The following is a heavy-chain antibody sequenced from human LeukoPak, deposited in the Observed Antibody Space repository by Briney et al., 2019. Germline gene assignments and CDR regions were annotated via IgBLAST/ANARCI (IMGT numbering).Heavy chain of an antibody. Sequence: PGGSLRLSCKVSGFTVSSNYMSWVRQAPGKGLEWVSIIHSVGDTFYADSVKGRFTISRDNSNNMAYLQMNSLTVEDTAVYYCARQGTGLDYWGQGTLVTVSS. CDR2: IHSVGDT. CDR3: ARQGTGLDY. V-gene: IGHV3-53*01. D-gene: IGHD1-1*01. J-gene: IGHJ4*02. CDR1: GFTVSSNY.